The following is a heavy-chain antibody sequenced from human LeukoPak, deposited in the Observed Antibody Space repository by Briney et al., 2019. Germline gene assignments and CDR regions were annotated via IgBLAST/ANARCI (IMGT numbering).Heavy chain of an antibody. V-gene: IGHV4-39*07. CDR2: IYYSGNT. Sequence: KPSETLSLTCTVSGGSISSSDYYWGWIRQPPGKGLEWIGSIYYSGNTYYNPSLKSRVTMSVDKSKNQFSLKLPSVTAADTAVYYCAREKGAFDSSRYYYSPRYFDNWGQGTLVTVSS. CDR3: AREKGAFDSSRYYYSPRYFDN. J-gene: IGHJ4*02. D-gene: IGHD3-22*01. CDR1: GGSISSSDYY.